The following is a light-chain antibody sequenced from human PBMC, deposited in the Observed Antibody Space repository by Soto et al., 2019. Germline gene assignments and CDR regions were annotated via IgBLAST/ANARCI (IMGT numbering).Light chain of an antibody. J-gene: IGKJ4*01. CDR3: QQYYSTPLT. CDR1: QGIGNA. CDR2: DAS. Sequence: AIQMTQSPPSLSASVGDRVTISCRASQGIGNALGWYQQKPGKPPKVLIYDASSLESGVPSRFSGSGSGTDFTLTISSLQAEDVAVYYCQQYYSTPLTFGGGTKVDIK. V-gene: IGKV1-13*02.